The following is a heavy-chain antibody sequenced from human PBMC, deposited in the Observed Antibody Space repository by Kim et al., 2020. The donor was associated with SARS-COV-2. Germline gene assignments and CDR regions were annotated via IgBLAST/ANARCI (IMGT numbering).Heavy chain of an antibody. Sequence: SETLSLTCAVSGGSISSSNWWSWVRQPPGKGLEWIGEIYHSGSTNYNPSLKSRVTISVDKSKNQFSLKLSSVTAADTAVYYCARGYYDILTGYSTDNWFDPWGEGTLVTVSS. CDR3: ARGYYDILTGYSTDNWFDP. V-gene: IGHV4-4*02. CDR1: GGSISSSNW. D-gene: IGHD3-9*01. CDR2: IYHSGST. J-gene: IGHJ5*02.